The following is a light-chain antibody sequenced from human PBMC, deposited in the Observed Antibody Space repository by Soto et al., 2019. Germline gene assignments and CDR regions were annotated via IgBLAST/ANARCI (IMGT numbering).Light chain of an antibody. CDR3: CSYAGTYTML. V-gene: IGLV2-11*01. Sequence: QSALTQPRSVSGSPGQSVTISCTGTSSDVGGYNYVSWYQQHPGKAPKLMIYEVSKRPSGAPDRFSGPKSGNTASLSISGLQTEDEAEYDCCSYAGTYTMLFGGGTKLTVL. CDR1: SSDVGGYNY. CDR2: EVS. J-gene: IGLJ2*01.